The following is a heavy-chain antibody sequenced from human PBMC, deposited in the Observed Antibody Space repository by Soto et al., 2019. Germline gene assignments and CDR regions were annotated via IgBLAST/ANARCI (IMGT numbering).Heavy chain of an antibody. D-gene: IGHD3-3*01. CDR2: IIPIFGTA. V-gene: IGHV1-69*14. CDR1: GGTFSSYA. Sequence: QVQLVQSGAEVKKPGSSVKVSCKASGGTFSSYAISWVRQAPGQGLEWMGGIIPIFGTANYAQKFQGRVTITADKSTSTAYMEMSSLRSEDTAVYYCARAKNGRYDFWSGYSGYGMDVWGQGTTVTVSS. J-gene: IGHJ6*02. CDR3: ARAKNGRYDFWSGYSGYGMDV.